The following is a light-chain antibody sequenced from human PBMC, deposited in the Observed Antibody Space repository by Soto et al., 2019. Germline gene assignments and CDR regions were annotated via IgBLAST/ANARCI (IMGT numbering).Light chain of an antibody. J-gene: IGLJ2*01. CDR1: SSDVGSYNL. CDR2: EGT. CDR3: CSYAGSSTVV. Sequence: QSALTQPASVSGSPGQSITISCTGTSSDVGSYNLVSWYQQHPGKAPKVMIYEGTKRPSGVSNRFSGSKSGNTASLTISGLQAEDEADYYCCSYAGSSTVVFGGGTKLPVL. V-gene: IGLV2-23*01.